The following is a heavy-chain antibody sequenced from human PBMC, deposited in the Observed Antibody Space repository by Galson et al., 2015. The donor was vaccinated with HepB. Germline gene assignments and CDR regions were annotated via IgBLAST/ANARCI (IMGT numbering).Heavy chain of an antibody. CDR2: IFSTGSA. V-gene: IGHV4-31*03. CDR1: GGSISSGDYY. CDR3: ARSFAVILVANRRNFYFDL. D-gene: IGHD3-22*01. Sequence: TLSLTCTVSGGSISSGDYYWSWIRQHPGKGLEWIGYIFSTGSAYYNLSLKSRVRISVDTSMNQFSLDLSSVTAADTAVYYCARSFAVILVANRRNFYFDLWGRGTLVTVSP. J-gene: IGHJ2*01.